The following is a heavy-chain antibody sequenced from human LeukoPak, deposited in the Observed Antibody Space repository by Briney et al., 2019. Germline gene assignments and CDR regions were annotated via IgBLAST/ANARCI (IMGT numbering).Heavy chain of an antibody. D-gene: IGHD3-10*01. CDR1: GYTFTSYG. J-gene: IGHJ4*02. CDR2: ISAYNGNT. Sequence: ASVKVSCKASGYTFTSYGVSWVRQAPGQGLEWMGWISAYNGNTNYAQKLQGRVTMTTDTSTSIAYMELRSLRSDDTAVYYCARGGPMVRGVILALGYWGQGTLVNVSS. V-gene: IGHV1-18*01. CDR3: ARGGPMVRGVILALGY.